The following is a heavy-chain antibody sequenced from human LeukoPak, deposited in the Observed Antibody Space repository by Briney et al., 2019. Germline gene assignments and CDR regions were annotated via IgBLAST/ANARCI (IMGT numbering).Heavy chain of an antibody. J-gene: IGHJ4*02. CDR1: GFTFSSYA. CDR3: ARSVPDYTRFDF. V-gene: IGHV3-23*05. D-gene: IGHD4-11*01. CDR2: FKTNYNQV. Sequence: GGSLRLSCAASGFTFSSYAMSWVRQAPGKGLEWVSTFKTNYNQVYYAESVRGRFTISTDNSENTAYLQMNSLRVEDTALYYCARSVPDYTRFDFWGQGALVTVSS.